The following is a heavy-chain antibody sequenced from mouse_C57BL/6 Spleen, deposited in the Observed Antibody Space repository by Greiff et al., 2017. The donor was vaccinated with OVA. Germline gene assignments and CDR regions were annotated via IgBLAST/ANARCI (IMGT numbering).Heavy chain of an antibody. J-gene: IGHJ3*01. V-gene: IGHV1-69*01. Sequence: QVQLKQPGAELVMPGASVKLSCKASGYTFTSYWMHWVKQRPGQGLEWIGEIDPSDSYTNYNQKFKGKSTLTVDKSSSTAYMQLSSLTSEDSAVYYCARSGDDPWFAYWGQGTLVTVSA. CDR1: GYTFTSYW. CDR2: IDPSDSYT. D-gene: IGHD2-3*01. CDR3: ARSGDDPWFAY.